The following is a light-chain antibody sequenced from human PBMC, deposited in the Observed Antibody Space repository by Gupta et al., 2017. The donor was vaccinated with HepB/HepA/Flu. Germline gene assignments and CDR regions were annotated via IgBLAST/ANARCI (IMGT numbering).Light chain of an antibody. V-gene: IGLV3-21*04. J-gene: IGLJ1*01. CDR2: YDS. CDR1: NIGSKS. CDR3: QVWDSSSDHYV. Sequence: SYVLTQPPSVSVAPGKTARITCGGNNIGSKSVHWYQQKPGQAPVLVIYYDSDRPSGIPERFSGSNSGNTATLTMSRVEAGDEADYYGQVWDSSSDHYVFGTGTKVTVL.